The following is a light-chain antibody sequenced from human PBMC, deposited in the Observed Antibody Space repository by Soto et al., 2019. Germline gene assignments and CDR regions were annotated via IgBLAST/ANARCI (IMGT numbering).Light chain of an antibody. J-gene: IGKJ4*01. CDR1: QSLLHSNGYTY. CDR2: LGS. Sequence: DIVMTQSPLSLPVTPGEPASISCRSSQSLLHSNGYTYLDWFLQKPGQSPQLLIYLGSNRASGVPDRLSGSGSGTDFTLKISRVEAEYVGVYYCMQSLQSRAFGGGTKVEIK. V-gene: IGKV2-28*01. CDR3: MQSLQSRA.